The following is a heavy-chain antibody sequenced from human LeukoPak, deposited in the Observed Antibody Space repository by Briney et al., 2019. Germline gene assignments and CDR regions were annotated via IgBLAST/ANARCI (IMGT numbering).Heavy chain of an antibody. CDR2: ISLSGRTI. CDR1: GFSLSDYY. D-gene: IGHD4-23*01. Sequence: GGSLRLSCAASGFSLSDYYVTWIRQAPGKGLEWVSYISLSGRTIYFTDSVKGRFTISRDNAKNSVDLQMNSLRAEDTAVYYCSGSFLGPDLTVVTPADYWGQGTLVTVSS. CDR3: SGSFLGPDLTVVTPADY. V-gene: IGHV3-11*04. J-gene: IGHJ4*02.